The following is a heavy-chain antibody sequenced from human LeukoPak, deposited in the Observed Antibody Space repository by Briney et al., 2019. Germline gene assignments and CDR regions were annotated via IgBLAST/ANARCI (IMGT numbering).Heavy chain of an antibody. Sequence: SGTLSLTCAVSGGSILSTNWWSWVRQPPGKGLEWIGEVHLSGASNYNPSLKSRVSMSIDKSRNHLSLELTSVTAADTAIYYCARESGAFSPFGFWGQGTLVTVSS. CDR1: GGSILSTNW. V-gene: IGHV4-4*02. J-gene: IGHJ4*02. D-gene: IGHD1-26*01. CDR2: VHLSGAS. CDR3: ARESGAFSPFGF.